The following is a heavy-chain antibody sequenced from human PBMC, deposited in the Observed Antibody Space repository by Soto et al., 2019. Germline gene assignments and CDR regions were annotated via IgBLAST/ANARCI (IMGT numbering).Heavy chain of an antibody. CDR2: ISSSSSYI. CDR3: ARGRGAAGTDSVQYYGMDV. Sequence: EVQLVESGGGLVKPGGSLRLSCAASGFTFSSYSMNWVRQAPGKGLEWVSSISSSSSYIYYADSVKRRFTISRDNAKNSLYLQMNSLRAEDTAVYYCARGRGAAGTDSVQYYGMDVWGQGTTVTVSS. D-gene: IGHD6-13*01. J-gene: IGHJ6*02. CDR1: GFTFSSYS. V-gene: IGHV3-21*01.